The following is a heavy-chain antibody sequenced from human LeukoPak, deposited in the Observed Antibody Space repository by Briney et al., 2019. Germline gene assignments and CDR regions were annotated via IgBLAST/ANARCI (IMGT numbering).Heavy chain of an antibody. V-gene: IGHV3-23*01. CDR1: GFTFSSYA. CDR2: ISGSGAST. D-gene: IGHD3-10*01. J-gene: IGHJ6*03. CDR3: AKGVGSGSIRQDYYMDV. Sequence: GGSLRLSCAASGFTFSSYAMSWVRQAPGKGLEWVSSISGSGASTYYADSVKGRFTISRDNSKNTLYLQMNSLRAENTAVYYCAKGVGSGSIRQDYYMDVWGKGTTVTVSS.